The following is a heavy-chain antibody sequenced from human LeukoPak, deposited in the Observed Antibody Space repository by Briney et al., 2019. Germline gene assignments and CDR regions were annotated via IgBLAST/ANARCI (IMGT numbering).Heavy chain of an antibody. CDR3: ARLANGDRNFDY. V-gene: IGHV1-2*02. CDR2: ILPKSGVT. J-gene: IGHJ4*02. Sequence: EASVKVSCKASGYTFTGNYMHWVRQAPGQGLQWMGWILPKSGVTNYAQNFQGRVTMTRDTSISTAYMELSSLRSDDTALYYCARLANGDRNFDYWGQGTLVTVSS. D-gene: IGHD4-17*01. CDR1: GYTFTGNY.